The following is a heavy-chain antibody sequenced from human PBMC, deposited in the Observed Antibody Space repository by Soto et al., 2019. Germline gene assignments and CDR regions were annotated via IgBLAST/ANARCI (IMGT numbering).Heavy chain of an antibody. CDR2: IKQDGSQK. CDR3: AGSNYDCWSGGSLDI. Sequence: GGSLRLSCAASGFSFSSYLMNWVREAPGKGLEGVANIKQDGSQKYYVDSVKGRFTISRDNAKNSLYLQMNSLRAEDTAIYYCAGSNYDCWSGGSLDIWGRGTMVT. CDR1: GFSFSSYL. V-gene: IGHV3-7*03. D-gene: IGHD3-3*01. J-gene: IGHJ3*02.